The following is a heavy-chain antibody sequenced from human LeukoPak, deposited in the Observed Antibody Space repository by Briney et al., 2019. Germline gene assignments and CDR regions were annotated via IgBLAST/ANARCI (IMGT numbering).Heavy chain of an antibody. CDR1: GYTFTSYD. CDR2: MNPNSGNT. J-gene: IGHJ5*02. Sequence: ASVKVSCKASGYTFTSYDINWVRQATGQGLEWMGWMNPNSGNTGYAQKFQGRVTITADESTSTAYMELSSLRSEDTAVYYCARGAHCSSTSCVFDWFDPWGQGTLVTVSS. D-gene: IGHD2-2*01. CDR3: ARGAHCSSTSCVFDWFDP. V-gene: IGHV1-8*03.